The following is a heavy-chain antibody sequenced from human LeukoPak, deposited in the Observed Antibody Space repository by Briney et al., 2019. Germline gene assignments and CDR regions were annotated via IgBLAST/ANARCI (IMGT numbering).Heavy chain of an antibody. CDR1: GFTVSSNY. Sequence: PGGSLRLSCAASGFTVSSNYMSWVRQAPGKGLEWVSVIYSGGSTYHADSVKGRFTISRDNSKNTLYLQMNSLRAEDTAVYYCAKDGAYSGYDKYYYYYMDVWGKGTTVTISS. CDR3: AKDGAYSGYDKYYYYYMDV. V-gene: IGHV3-53*01. D-gene: IGHD5-12*01. CDR2: IYSGGST. J-gene: IGHJ6*03.